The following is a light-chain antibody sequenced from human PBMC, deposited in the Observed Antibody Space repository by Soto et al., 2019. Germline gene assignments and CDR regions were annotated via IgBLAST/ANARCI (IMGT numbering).Light chain of an antibody. CDR1: RSHIGAGYD. V-gene: IGLV1-40*01. J-gene: IGLJ1*01. Sequence: QSVLTHPTSMTASTGQRVTISCTGIRSHIGAGYDVHWYQQLPGTAPKLLIYGNSNRPSGVPDRFSGSKSGTSASLAITGLQAEDEADYYCQSYDSSLSGFYVFGTGT. CDR2: GNS. CDR3: QSYDSSLSGFYV.